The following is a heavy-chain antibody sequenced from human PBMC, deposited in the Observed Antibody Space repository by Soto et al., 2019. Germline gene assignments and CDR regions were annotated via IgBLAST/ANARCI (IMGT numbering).Heavy chain of an antibody. D-gene: IGHD6-6*01. CDR3: AGHRTPRSSLAHLAL. Sequence: QVQLVQSGAEVEKPGASVQVSCKTSGYSFSDYYIYWVRQAPGQGLEWMGWINPSSGVTNYAQKFRGRFSMTSDTSLTTVYMELSRLTSEDTAVYFCAGHRTPRSSLAHLALWGQGTLVTVSS. V-gene: IGHV1-2*02. CDR1: GYSFSDYY. J-gene: IGHJ4*02. CDR2: INPSSGVT.